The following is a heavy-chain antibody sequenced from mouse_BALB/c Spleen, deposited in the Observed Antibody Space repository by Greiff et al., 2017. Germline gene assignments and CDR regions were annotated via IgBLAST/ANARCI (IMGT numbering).Heavy chain of an antibody. CDR3: TRDLGYGYGFAY. V-gene: IGHV5-12-1*01. D-gene: IGHD1-2*01. J-gene: IGHJ3*01. CDR1: GFAFSSYD. Sequence: DVKLVESGGGLVKPGGSLKLSCAASGFAFSSYDMSWVRQTPEKRLEWVAYISSGGGSTYYPDSVKGRFTISRDNAKNTLYLQMSSLKSEDTAMYYCTRDLGYGYGFAYWGQGTLVTVSA. CDR2: ISSGGGST.